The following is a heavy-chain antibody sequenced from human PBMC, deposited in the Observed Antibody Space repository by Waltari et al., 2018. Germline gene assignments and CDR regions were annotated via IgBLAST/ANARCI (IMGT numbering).Heavy chain of an antibody. CDR2: IKQDGSEK. J-gene: IGHJ4*02. CDR1: GFTFSSSW. CDR3: ARESRSVTTDY. V-gene: IGHV3-7*01. Sequence: EVQLVESGGGLVQPGGSLRLSCAAPGFTFSSSWMSWVRQAPGKGLEWVANIKQDGSEKYYVDSVKGRFTISRDNAKNSLYLQMNSLRAEDTAVYYCARESRSVTTDYWGQGTLVTVSS. D-gene: IGHD4-17*01.